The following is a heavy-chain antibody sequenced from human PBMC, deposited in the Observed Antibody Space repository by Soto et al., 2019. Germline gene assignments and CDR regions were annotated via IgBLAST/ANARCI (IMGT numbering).Heavy chain of an antibody. CDR2: INPNSGGT. V-gene: IGHV1-2*02. J-gene: IGHJ6*02. CDR3: ARDCREYDFWKCYYGIDV. Sequence: QVQLVQSGAEVKKPGASVKVSCKASGYTFTGSYMHWVRQAPGQGLEWMGWINPNSGGTNYAQKFQGRATMTQDTSISTAYRYLRRLRSDDTAVYYCARDCREYDFWKCYYGIDVWGQGTTVNVSS. CDR1: GYTFTGSY. D-gene: IGHD3-3*01.